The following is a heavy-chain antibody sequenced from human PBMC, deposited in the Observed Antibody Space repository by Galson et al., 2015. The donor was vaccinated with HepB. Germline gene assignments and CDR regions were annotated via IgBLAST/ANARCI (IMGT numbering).Heavy chain of an antibody. Sequence: TLSLTCTVSGGSISSGGYYWSWIRQHPGKGLEWIGYIYYSGSTYYNPSLKSRVTISVDTSKNQFSLKLSSVTAADTAVYYCASGILTGYYPLTGGPFDPWGQGTLVTVSS. CDR2: IYYSGST. J-gene: IGHJ5*02. CDR1: GGSISSGGYY. D-gene: IGHD3-9*01. CDR3: ASGILTGYYPLTGGPFDP. V-gene: IGHV4-31*03.